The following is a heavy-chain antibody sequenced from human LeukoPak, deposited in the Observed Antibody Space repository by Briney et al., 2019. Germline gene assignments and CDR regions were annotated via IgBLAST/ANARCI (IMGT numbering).Heavy chain of an antibody. CDR1: GGSISSYY. J-gene: IGHJ4*02. CDR3: ASSCSGGSCSTPTRLDY. Sequence: SETLSLTCTVSGGSISSYYWSWIRQPPGKGLEWIGYIYYSGSTNYNPSLKSRVTMSVDTSKNQFSLKLSSVTAADTAVYYCASSCSGGSCSTPTRLDYWGQGTLVTVSS. CDR2: IYYSGST. V-gene: IGHV4-59*12. D-gene: IGHD2-15*01.